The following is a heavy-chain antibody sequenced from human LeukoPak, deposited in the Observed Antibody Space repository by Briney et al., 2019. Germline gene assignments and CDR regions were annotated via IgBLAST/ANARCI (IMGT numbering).Heavy chain of an antibody. D-gene: IGHD3-3*01. CDR3: AKSKSGYCDY. Sequence: GGSLRLSCAASGFTFSSYSMNWVRQAPGKGLEWVSSISSSSSYIYYADSVKGRFTISRDNAKNSLYLQMNSLRAEDTAVYYCAKSKSGYCDYWGQGTLVTVSS. CDR1: GFTFSSYS. V-gene: IGHV3-21*04. CDR2: ISSSSSYI. J-gene: IGHJ4*02.